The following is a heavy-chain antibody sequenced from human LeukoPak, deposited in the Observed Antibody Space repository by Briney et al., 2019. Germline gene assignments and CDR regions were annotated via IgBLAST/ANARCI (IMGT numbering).Heavy chain of an antibody. D-gene: IGHD3-10*01. J-gene: IGHJ3*02. V-gene: IGHV4-59*01. CDR3: ARDRSRMFTMVRGGDAFDI. Sequence: SETLSLTCTASGGSISSYYWSWIRQPPGKGLEWIGYIYYSGSTNYNPSLKSRVTISVDTSKNQFSLKLSSVTAADTAVYYCARDRSRMFTMVRGGDAFDIWGQGTMVTVSS. CDR1: GGSISSYY. CDR2: IYYSGST.